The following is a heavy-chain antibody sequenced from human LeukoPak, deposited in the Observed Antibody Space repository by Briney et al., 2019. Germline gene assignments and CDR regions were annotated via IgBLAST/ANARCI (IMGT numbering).Heavy chain of an antibody. V-gene: IGHV3-30*04. CDR1: GFTFSSYA. D-gene: IGHD2-15*01. Sequence: QAGGSLRLSCAASGFTFSSYAMHWVRQAPGKGLEWVAVISYDGSNKYYADSVKGRFTISRDNSKNTLYLQMNSLSAEDTAVYYCVYSTLTNWGQGTLVTVSS. CDR3: VYSTLTN. CDR2: ISYDGSNK. J-gene: IGHJ4*02.